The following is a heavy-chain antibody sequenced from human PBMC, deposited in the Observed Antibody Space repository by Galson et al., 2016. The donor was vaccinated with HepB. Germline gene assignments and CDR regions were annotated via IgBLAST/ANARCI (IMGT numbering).Heavy chain of an antibody. V-gene: IGHV3-23*01. CDR2: IRGSGDYT. D-gene: IGHD3-9*01. Sequence: SLRLSCAASGFIFSNYDMNWVRQAPGKWLEWVSSIRGSGDYTYYADSVKGRFTISRDNSENTLSLQMHSLRIEDTAIYYCTKGRVTGHFNVDYWGQGTLVTVSS. CDR3: TKGRVTGHFNVDY. CDR1: GFIFSNYD. J-gene: IGHJ4*02.